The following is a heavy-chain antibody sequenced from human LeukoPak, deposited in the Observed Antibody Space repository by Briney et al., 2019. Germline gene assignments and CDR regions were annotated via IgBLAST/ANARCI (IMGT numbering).Heavy chain of an antibody. CDR3: AGRSGYSPYYFDY. CDR2: ISGSGGST. J-gene: IGHJ4*02. CDR1: GFTFSSYG. Sequence: GGSLRLSCAASGFTFSSYGMSWVRQAPGKGLEWVSAISGSGGSTYYADSVKGRFTISRDNSKNTLYLQMNSLRADDTAVYYCAGRSGYSPYYFDYWGQGTLVTVSS. V-gene: IGHV3-23*01. D-gene: IGHD2-15*01.